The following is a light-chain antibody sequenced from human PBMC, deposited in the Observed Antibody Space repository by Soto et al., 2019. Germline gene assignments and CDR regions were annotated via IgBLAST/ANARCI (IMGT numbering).Light chain of an antibody. CDR2: DVS. Sequence: QSALTQPRSVSGSPGQSVTISCTGTSSDVGGYNYVSWYQQHPGKAPKLMIYDVSKRPSGVPDRFSGSKSGNTASLTISGLQAEDEADYYCCSYAGSYTLVVFGGGTKLTDL. CDR1: SSDVGGYNY. V-gene: IGLV2-11*01. CDR3: CSYAGSYTLVV. J-gene: IGLJ2*01.